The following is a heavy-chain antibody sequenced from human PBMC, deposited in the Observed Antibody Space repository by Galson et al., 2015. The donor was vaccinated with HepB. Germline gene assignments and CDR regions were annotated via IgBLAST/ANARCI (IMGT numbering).Heavy chain of an antibody. CDR2: MSDIGDNT. D-gene: IGHD6-19*01. J-gene: IGHJ1*01. CDR1: GFTFSSYA. Sequence: SLRLSCAASGFTFSSYAISWVRQAPGKGLEWVSGMSDIGDNTFYADSVKGRFTISRDISKNTVYLQMNCLRAEDTAVYYYATRSGASRWYSYFQHWGQGTLVTVSS. CDR3: ATRSGASRWYSYFQH. V-gene: IGHV3-23*01.